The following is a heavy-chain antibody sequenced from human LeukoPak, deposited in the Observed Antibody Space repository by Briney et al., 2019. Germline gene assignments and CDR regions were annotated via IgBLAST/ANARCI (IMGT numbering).Heavy chain of an antibody. D-gene: IGHD3-10*01. CDR2: ISGSGGST. CDR1: GFTFSSYA. CDR3: AKGAILWFGELLGDFDY. Sequence: GGSLRLSCAASGFTFSSYAMSWVRQAPGKGLEWVSAISGSGGSTYYADSVKGRFTISRDNSKNTLYLQMNSLRAEDTAVYYCAKGAILWFGELLGDFDYWGQGTLVTVTS. V-gene: IGHV3-23*01. J-gene: IGHJ4*02.